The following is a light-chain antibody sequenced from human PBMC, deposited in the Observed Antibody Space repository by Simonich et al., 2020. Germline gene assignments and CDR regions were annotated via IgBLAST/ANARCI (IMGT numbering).Light chain of an antibody. V-gene: IGLV2-23*01. CDR1: SSDVGSYNL. J-gene: IGLJ2*01. Sequence: QSALTQPASVSGSPGQSITISCTGTSSDVGSYNLVSWYQQHPGKAPKLMIYEGSKRPSGVSNRVSGSKSRNTASLTISGLQAEDEADYYCCSYAGSSTYVVFGGGTKLTVL. CDR2: EGS. CDR3: CSYAGSSTYVV.